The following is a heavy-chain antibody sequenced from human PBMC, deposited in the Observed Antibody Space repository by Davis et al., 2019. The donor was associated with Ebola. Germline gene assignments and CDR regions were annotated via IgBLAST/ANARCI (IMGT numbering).Heavy chain of an antibody. V-gene: IGHV2-70*04. CDR3: ARGQSIYYYGSGSYWDGGSMDV. D-gene: IGHD3-10*01. CDR2: IDWDDDK. Sequence: SGPTLVKPTQTLTLTCTFSGFSLSTSGMRVSWIRQPPGKALEWLARIDWDDDKFYSTSLKTRLTISKDTSKNQVVLTMTNMDPVDTATYYCARGQSIYYYGSGSYWDGGSMDVWGQGATVTVSS. CDR1: GFSLSTSGMR. J-gene: IGHJ6*02.